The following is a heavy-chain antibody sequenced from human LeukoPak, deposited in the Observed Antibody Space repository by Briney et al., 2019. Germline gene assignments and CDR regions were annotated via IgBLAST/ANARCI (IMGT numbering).Heavy chain of an antibody. V-gene: IGHV3-33*08. D-gene: IGHD3-22*01. CDR1: GFALSSNG. Sequence: GRSLGLSCAASGFALSSNGMPWVRQAPGKGLEWVAVIWYDGSNKYYADSVKGRFTISRDNSKNTLYLQMNSLRAEDTAVYYCARDWRGYYDSSGYYNFDYWGQGTLVTVSS. J-gene: IGHJ4*02. CDR2: IWYDGSNK. CDR3: ARDWRGYYDSSGYYNFDY.